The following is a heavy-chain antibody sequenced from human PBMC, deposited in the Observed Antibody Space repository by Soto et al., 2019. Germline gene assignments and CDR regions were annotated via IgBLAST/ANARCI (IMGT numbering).Heavy chain of an antibody. CDR1: GGSISSGGYY. CDR2: IYYSGST. V-gene: IGHV4-31*03. J-gene: IGHJ6*02. CDR3: VGYYYGMGV. Sequence: QVQLQESGPGLVKPSQTLSLTCTVSGGSISSGGYYWSWIRQHPGKGLEWIGYIYYSGSTYYNPAHKLRVNLSGDPSKNQCSLMLSSVPAADAAVYYCVGYYYGMGVWGQGTTVTVSS.